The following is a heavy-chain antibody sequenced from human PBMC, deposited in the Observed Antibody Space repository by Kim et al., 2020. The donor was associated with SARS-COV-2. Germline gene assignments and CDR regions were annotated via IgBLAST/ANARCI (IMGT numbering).Heavy chain of an antibody. Sequence: GGSLRLSCAASGFTLRRYWMSWVRQAPGKGLEWVANIKEDGSARDYVGSVKGRFTISRDNAKNSLYLEMKSLRAEDTAVYYCARHFNGGGQGTLVTVSS. D-gene: IGHD2-8*01. CDR2: IKEDGSAR. CDR3: ARHFNG. V-gene: IGHV3-7*05. J-gene: IGHJ4*02. CDR1: GFTLRRYW.